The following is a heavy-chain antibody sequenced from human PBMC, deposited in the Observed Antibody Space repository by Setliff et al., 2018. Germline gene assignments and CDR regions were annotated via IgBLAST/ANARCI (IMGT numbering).Heavy chain of an antibody. J-gene: IGHJ4*02. V-gene: IGHV4-39*07. Sequence: PSETLSLTCTVSGGSISSSNYYWGWIRQPPGKGLEWIGNIYYGGSAYYNPSLKSRVTISVDTSKNQFSPKLSSVTAADTAMYYCARILGYCSGGSCYVPYWGQGTLVTVSS. CDR1: GGSISSSNYY. CDR3: ARILGYCSGGSCYVPY. CDR2: IYYGGSA. D-gene: IGHD2-15*01.